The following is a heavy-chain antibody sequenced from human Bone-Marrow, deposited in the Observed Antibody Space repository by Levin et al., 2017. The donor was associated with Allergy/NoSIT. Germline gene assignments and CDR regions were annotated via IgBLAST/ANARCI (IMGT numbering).Heavy chain of an antibody. CDR3: ARLFGYCTAGSCSSFDY. J-gene: IGHJ4*02. V-gene: IGHV4-39*01. CDR1: NGSISSNNYY. D-gene: IGHD2-15*01. Sequence: SETLSLTCTVSNGSISSNNYYWGWIRQPPGKGLEWIGNIYYSGSAYYNPSLKSRVTISVDTSKNQFFLKLSSVTAADTAVYYCARLFGYCTAGSCSSFDYWGQGTLVTVSS. CDR2: IYYSGSA.